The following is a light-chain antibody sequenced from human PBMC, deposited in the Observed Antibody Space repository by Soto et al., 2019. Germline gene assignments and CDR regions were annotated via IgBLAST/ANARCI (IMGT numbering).Light chain of an antibody. CDR1: QTITSN. CDR2: GAS. V-gene: IGKV3-15*01. J-gene: IGKJ4*01. CDR3: QQYSSWVT. Sequence: EIVMTQSPVTLSLSPGDTATLSGRASQTITSNLAWYQQKPGQPPRLLIYGASTRATGIPARFSGSGSGTEFTLTITNLQSEDFAVYYCQQYSSWVTFGGGTQLEI.